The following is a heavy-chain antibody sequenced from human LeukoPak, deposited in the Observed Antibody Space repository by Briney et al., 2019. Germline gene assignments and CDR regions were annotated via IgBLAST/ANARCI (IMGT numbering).Heavy chain of an antibody. CDR1: GGTFSSYA. J-gene: IGHJ4*02. CDR2: IIPIFGTA. CDR3: ARDRSGNVVVPAAYFDY. Sequence: SVKVSCKASGGTFSSYAISWVRQAPGQGLEWMGGIIPIFGTANYAQKFQGRVTITADESTSTAYMELSSLRSEDTAVYYCARDRSGNVVVPAAYFDYWGQGILVTVSS. D-gene: IGHD2-2*01. V-gene: IGHV1-69*13.